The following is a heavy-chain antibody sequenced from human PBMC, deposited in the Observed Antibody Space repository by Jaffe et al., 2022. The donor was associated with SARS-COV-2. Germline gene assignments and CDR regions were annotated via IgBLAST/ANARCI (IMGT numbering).Heavy chain of an antibody. V-gene: IGHV3-23*01. CDR3: AKDLVGFRANWGFGNFDY. CDR1: GFTFSNYA. Sequence: EVQLLESGGGLVQPGGSLRLSCAASGFTFSNYAMTWVRQAPGKGLEWVSIISGSGGSTYYADSVKGRFTISRDNSKNTLYLQMNSLRAEDTAVYYCAKDLVGFRANWGFGNFDYWGQGTLVTVSS. D-gene: IGHD7-27*01. CDR2: ISGSGGST. J-gene: IGHJ4*02.